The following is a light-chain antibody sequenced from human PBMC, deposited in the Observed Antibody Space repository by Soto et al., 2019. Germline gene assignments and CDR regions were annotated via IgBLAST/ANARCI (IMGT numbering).Light chain of an antibody. CDR3: MQGLQSTIT. Sequence: DIVMTQSPLSLPVTPGEPASISCRSSQSLLHSNGNTYLDWYLQKPGQSPQLLIYLGSSRASGVPDRVSGSGSGTDFTLKIGRVEAEDVGIYYCMQGLQSTITFGQGTRLEIK. CDR2: LGS. CDR1: QSLLHSNGNTY. J-gene: IGKJ5*01. V-gene: IGKV2-28*01.